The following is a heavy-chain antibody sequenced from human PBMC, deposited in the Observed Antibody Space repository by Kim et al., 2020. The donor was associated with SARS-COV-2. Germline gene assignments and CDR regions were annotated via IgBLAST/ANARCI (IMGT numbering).Heavy chain of an antibody. V-gene: IGHV1-69*13. Sequence: SVKVSCKASGGTFSSYAISWVRQAPGQGLEWMGGVIPIFGTANYAQKFQGRVTITADDSTSTAYMELSSLRSEDTAVYYCARGVPYYYGSGSGDYFDYWGRQALVTISS. CDR1: GGTFSSYA. CDR3: ARGVPYYYGSGSGDYFDY. D-gene: IGHD3-10*01. CDR2: VIPIFGTA. J-gene: IGHJ4*02.